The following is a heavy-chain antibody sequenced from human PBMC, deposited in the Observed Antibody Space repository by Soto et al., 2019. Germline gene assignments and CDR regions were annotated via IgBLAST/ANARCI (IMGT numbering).Heavy chain of an antibody. J-gene: IGHJ3*02. V-gene: IGHV3-30-3*01. CDR2: ISYDGSNK. CDR3: ARDPKRDAFDI. CDR1: GFTFSSYA. Sequence: QVQLVESGGGVVQPGRSLRLSCAASGFTFSSYAMHWVRQAPGKGLECLAVISYDGSNKYYADSVKGRFTISRDNSKNTLYLQMNSLRAEDTAVYYCARDPKRDAFDIWGQGTMVTVSS.